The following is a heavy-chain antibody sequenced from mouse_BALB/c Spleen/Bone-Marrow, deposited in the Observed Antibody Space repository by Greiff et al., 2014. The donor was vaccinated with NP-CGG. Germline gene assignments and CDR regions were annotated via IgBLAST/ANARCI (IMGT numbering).Heavy chain of an antibody. CDR2: FAPGSGNT. J-gene: IGHJ1*01. CDR1: GYTFTSYW. V-gene: IGHV1S41*01. D-gene: IGHD2-4*01. CDR3: ARARSTVITTWYFDV. Sequence: DLVKPGASVKLSCKASGYTFTSYWINWIKQRPGQGLEWIGRFAPGSGNTYYNEMFKGKATLTVDTSSSTAYIQLSSLSSEYSAVYFCARARSTVITTWYFDVWGAGTTVTVSS.